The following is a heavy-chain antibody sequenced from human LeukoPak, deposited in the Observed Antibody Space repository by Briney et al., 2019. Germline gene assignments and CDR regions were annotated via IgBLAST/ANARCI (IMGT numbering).Heavy chain of an antibody. Sequence: ASVKVSCKASGYTFTDYYMHWVRQAPGQGLEWMGWINPNSGGTNYAQKFQGRVTMTRDTSIRTAYMELSRLTSDDTAVYYCARDPYGSRNYADYYYYMDVWGKGATVTVSS. CDR2: INPNSGGT. V-gene: IGHV1-2*02. D-gene: IGHD3-10*01. CDR3: ARDPYGSRNYADYYYYMDV. J-gene: IGHJ6*03. CDR1: GYTFTDYY.